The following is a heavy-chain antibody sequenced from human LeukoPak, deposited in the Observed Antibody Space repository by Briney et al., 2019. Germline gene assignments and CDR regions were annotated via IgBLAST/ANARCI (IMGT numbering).Heavy chain of an antibody. D-gene: IGHD3-10*01. CDR3: ARVWFGESLRAYYYYYMDV. V-gene: IGHV4-59*01. CDR2: IYYSGST. CDR1: GGSISSYY. Sequence: PSETLSLTCTVSGGSISSYYWSWIRQPPGKGLGWIGYIYYSGSTNYNPSLKSRVTISVDTSKNQFSLKLSSVTAADTAVYYCARVWFGESLRAYYYYYMDVWGKGTTVTVSS. J-gene: IGHJ6*03.